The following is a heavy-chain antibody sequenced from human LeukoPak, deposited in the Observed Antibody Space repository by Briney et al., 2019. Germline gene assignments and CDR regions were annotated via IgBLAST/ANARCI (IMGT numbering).Heavy chain of an antibody. Sequence: GASVKVSCTASGYTFTGYYMHWVRQAPGQGLEWMGWINPNSGGTNYAQKFQGWVTMTRDTSISTAYMELSRLRSDDTAVYYCARHSPRGVGATFDYWGQGTLVTVSS. CDR1: GYTFTGYY. V-gene: IGHV1-2*04. J-gene: IGHJ4*02. CDR2: INPNSGGT. CDR3: ARHSPRGVGATFDY. D-gene: IGHD1-26*01.